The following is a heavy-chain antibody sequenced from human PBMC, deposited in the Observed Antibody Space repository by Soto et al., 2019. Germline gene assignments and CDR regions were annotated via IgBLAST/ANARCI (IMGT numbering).Heavy chain of an antibody. CDR2: IGFAGDT. Sequence: PVGSLRLSCGASGFIFSNFDMHWVRQTTEKGLEWVSGIGFAGDTNYSGSVKGRFTISRENAKNSLFLQMNSLRVGDTAVYYCVIGLPGGFDPWGQGTLVTVSS. D-gene: IGHD3-10*01. CDR3: VIGLPGGFDP. J-gene: IGHJ5*02. CDR1: GFIFSNFD. V-gene: IGHV3-13*01.